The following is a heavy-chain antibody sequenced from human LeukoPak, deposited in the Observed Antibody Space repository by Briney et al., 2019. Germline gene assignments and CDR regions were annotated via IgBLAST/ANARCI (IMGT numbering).Heavy chain of an antibody. CDR3: ARTGYCSGGSCAKSYFDY. Sequence: ASVKVSCKASGYTFTSYGISWVRQAPGQGLEWMGWISAYNGNTNYAQKLQGRVTMTTDTSTSTAYMELRSLRSDDTAVYYCARTGYCSGGSCAKSYFDYWGQGTLVTVSS. CDR2: ISAYNGNT. D-gene: IGHD2-15*01. CDR1: GYTFTSYG. J-gene: IGHJ4*02. V-gene: IGHV1-18*01.